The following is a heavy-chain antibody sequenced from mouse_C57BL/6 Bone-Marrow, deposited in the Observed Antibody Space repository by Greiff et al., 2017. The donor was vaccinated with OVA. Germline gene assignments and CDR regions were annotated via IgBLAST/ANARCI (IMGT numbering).Heavy chain of an antibody. V-gene: IGHV1-54*01. Sequence: QVQLQQSGAELVRPGTSVKVSCKASGYAFTNYLIEWVKQRPGQGLEWIGVINPGSGGPNYNEKFKGKATLTADKSSSTAYMQLSSLTSEDSAVYFCARSGGRPLFDYWGQGTTLTVSS. D-gene: IGHD1-2*01. J-gene: IGHJ2*01. CDR1: GYAFTNYL. CDR3: ARSGGRPLFDY. CDR2: INPGSGGP.